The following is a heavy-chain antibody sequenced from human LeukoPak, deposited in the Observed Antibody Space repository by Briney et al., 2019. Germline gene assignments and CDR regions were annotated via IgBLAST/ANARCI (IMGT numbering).Heavy chain of an antibody. V-gene: IGHV3-48*01. J-gene: IGHJ4*02. CDR1: AFTFSNYA. D-gene: IGHD3-22*01. CDR2: ISTSSSTI. Sequence: GESLRLSCTPSAFTFSNYAMNWVRQAPGKGLEWVSYISTSSSTIYYAASVKGRFTISRDHSKNTLYLQMNSLRAEDTAVYYCAKAFSPPYYYDSSGYPIDYWGQGTLVTVSS. CDR3: AKAFSPPYYYDSSGYPIDY.